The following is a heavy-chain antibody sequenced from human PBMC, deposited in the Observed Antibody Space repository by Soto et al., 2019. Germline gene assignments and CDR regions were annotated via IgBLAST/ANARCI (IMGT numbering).Heavy chain of an antibody. CDR3: ASLSAVRGVGYYFYGVDV. J-gene: IGHJ6*02. V-gene: IGHV3-30*03. D-gene: IGHD3-10*01. CDR2: ISYDGINK. CDR1: GLTFNNYG. Sequence: QVHLVESGGGVVQPGRSLRLSCAASGLTFNNYGMHWVRQAPGKGLEWVAAISYDGINKFYIDSVKGRFSITRDNSNRQLSRQRTSLRAEDTAVYYCASLSAVRGVGYYFYGVDVWGQGTTVTVSS.